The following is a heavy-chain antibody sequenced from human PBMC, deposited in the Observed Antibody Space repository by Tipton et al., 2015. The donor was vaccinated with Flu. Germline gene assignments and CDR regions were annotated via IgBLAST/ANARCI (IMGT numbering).Heavy chain of an antibody. CDR3: AREHFYDTDLLVWYFDL. D-gene: IGHD3-22*01. J-gene: IGHJ2*01. CDR1: GGSISGFS. V-gene: IGHV4-59*01. Sequence: TLSLTCTVSGGSISGFSWGWVRQPPGKGLECVGYVSYSGSTNYNPSLKSRVTISTDASKNQVSLKLSSVTAADTAVYYCAREHFYDTDLLVWYFDLWGRGTLVTVSS. CDR2: VSYSGST.